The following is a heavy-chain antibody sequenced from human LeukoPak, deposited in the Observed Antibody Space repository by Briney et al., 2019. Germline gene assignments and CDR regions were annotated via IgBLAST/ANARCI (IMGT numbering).Heavy chain of an antibody. CDR2: ISGSGGNT. Sequence: PGGSLRLSCAASGFSFSNFAMNWVRLAPGKGLEWVSSISGSGGNTYYADSVNGRVTISRDNSMDTLYLHINGLRVEDTATYFCAKSGSGDYHYYYYHMDAWGKGTTVTVSS. J-gene: IGHJ6*03. D-gene: IGHD6-19*01. CDR1: GFSFSNFA. CDR3: AKSGSGDYHYYYYHMDA. V-gene: IGHV3-23*01.